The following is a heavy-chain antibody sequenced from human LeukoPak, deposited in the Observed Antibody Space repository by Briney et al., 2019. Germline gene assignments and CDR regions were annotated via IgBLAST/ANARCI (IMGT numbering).Heavy chain of an antibody. J-gene: IGHJ1*01. CDR1: GYTFTSYG. Sequence: ASVKVSCKASGYTFTSYGISWVRQAPGQGLEWMGWISAYNGNTNYAQKLQGRVTMTTDTSTSTAYMELRSLRSDDTAVYYCARDTPRGSSWYVTQPGHFQHWGQGTLVTVSS. V-gene: IGHV1-18*01. CDR3: ARDTPRGSSWYVTQPGHFQH. D-gene: IGHD6-13*01. CDR2: ISAYNGNT.